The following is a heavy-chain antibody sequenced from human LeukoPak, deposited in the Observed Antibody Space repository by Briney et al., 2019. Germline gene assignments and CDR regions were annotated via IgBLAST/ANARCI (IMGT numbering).Heavy chain of an antibody. D-gene: IGHD2-2*01. CDR3: ARASPPDCSSTSCYRRHTFDY. V-gene: IGHV4-59*01. CDR2: IYYSGST. J-gene: IGHJ4*02. Sequence: SETLSLTCTVSGGSISSYYWSWIRQPPGKGLEWIGCIYYSGSTNYNPSLKSRVTISVDASKNQFSLKLSSVTAADTAVYYCARASPPDCSSTSCYRRHTFDYWGQGTLVTVSS. CDR1: GGSISSYY.